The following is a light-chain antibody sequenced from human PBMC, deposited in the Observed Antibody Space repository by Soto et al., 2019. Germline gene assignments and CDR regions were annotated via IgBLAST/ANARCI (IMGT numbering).Light chain of an antibody. Sequence: EVVWTQSPATLSVSPGDRATLSCRASQDIGSAVAWYHQRSGQAPRLLIFDASIRVPTTPARFSGSVSGTEFTLTISSLEYEDFAVYFCQQYGDRPRTFGQGTKVEIK. CDR1: QDIGSA. V-gene: IGKV3-15*01. CDR2: DAS. CDR3: QQYGDRPRT. J-gene: IGKJ1*01.